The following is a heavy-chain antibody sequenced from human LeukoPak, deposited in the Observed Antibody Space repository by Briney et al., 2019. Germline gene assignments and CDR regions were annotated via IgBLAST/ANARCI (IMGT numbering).Heavy chain of an antibody. Sequence: SETLSLTCAVYGGSFSGYYWSWIRQPPGKGLEWIGEINHSGSTNYNPSLKSRVTISVDTSKNQFSLKLSSVTAVDTAVYYCARGAHYYDILAGYPRPQYYFDYWGQGTLVTVSS. CDR2: INHSGST. CDR1: GGSFSGYY. D-gene: IGHD3-9*01. V-gene: IGHV4-34*01. CDR3: ARGAHYYDILAGYPRPQYYFDY. J-gene: IGHJ4*02.